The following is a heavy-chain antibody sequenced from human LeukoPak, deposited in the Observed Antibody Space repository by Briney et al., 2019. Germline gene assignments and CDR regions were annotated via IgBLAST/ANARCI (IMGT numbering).Heavy chain of an antibody. J-gene: IGHJ6*02. CDR1: GFTVSSNY. CDR2: IYSGGST. Sequence: PGGSLRLSCAASGFTVSSNYMSWVRQAPGKGLEWVSVIYSGGSTYYADSVKGRFTISRDNSKNTLYLQMNSLRAEDTAVYYCARMEVEGYYYYGMDVWGQGTTVTVSS. CDR3: ARMEVEGYYYYGMDV. V-gene: IGHV3-53*01. D-gene: IGHD1-14*01.